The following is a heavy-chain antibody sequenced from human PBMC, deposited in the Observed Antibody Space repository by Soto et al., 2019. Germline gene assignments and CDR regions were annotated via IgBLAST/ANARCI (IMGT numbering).Heavy chain of an antibody. V-gene: IGHV3-30*18. CDR1: GFTFSSYG. J-gene: IGHJ4*02. Sequence: GGSLRLSCAASGFTFSSYGMHWVRQAPGKGLEWVAVISYDGSNKYYADSVKGRFTIYRDNSKNTLYLQMNSLRAEDTAVYYCAKLNQSDYDDVWGSYRYRYFDYWGQGTLVTVSS. D-gene: IGHD3-16*02. CDR3: AKLNQSDYDDVWGSYRYRYFDY. CDR2: ISYDGSNK.